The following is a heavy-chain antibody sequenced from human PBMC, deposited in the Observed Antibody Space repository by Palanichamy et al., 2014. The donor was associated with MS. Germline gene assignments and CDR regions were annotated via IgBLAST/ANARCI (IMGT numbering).Heavy chain of an antibody. V-gene: IGHV3-33*01. CDR2: MWFDGSKD. J-gene: IGHJ5*02. CDR1: GFSLTNYG. CDR3: ARDVNGGHIGGWFDP. D-gene: IGHD4-23*01. Sequence: QVQLVESGGGVVQPGGSLRLSCAASGFSLTNYGMHWVRQAPGKGLEWVAVMWFDGSKDYYADSVNGRFTISRDTSKNTLLLQMSSLRVEDTAVCYCARDVNGGHIGGWFDPWGQGTLVTVSS.